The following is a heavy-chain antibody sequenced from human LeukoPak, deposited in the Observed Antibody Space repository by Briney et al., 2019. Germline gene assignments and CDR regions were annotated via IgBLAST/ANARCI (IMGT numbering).Heavy chain of an antibody. V-gene: IGHV3-33*06. Sequence: GGSLRLSCAASGFTFSSYGMHWVRQAPGKGLEWVAVIWYDGSNKYYADSVKGRFTISRDNSKNTLYLQMSSLRAEDTAVYYCAKDLRFPPYHYDSSGYYPNWFDPWGQGTLVTVSS. CDR2: IWYDGSNK. CDR1: GFTFSSYG. J-gene: IGHJ5*02. CDR3: AKDLRFPPYHYDSSGYYPNWFDP. D-gene: IGHD3-22*01.